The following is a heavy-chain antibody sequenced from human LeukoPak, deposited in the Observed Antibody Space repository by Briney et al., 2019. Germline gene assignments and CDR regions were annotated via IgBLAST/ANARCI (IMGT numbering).Heavy chain of an antibody. D-gene: IGHD2-15*01. J-gene: IGHJ6*02. V-gene: IGHV4-34*01. CDR2: INHSGST. CDR1: GGSVSTYSYY. Sequence: SETLSLTCTVSGGSVSTYSYYWSWIRQPPGKGLEWIGEINHSGSTNYNPSLKSRVTISVDTSKNQFSLKLSSVTAADTAVYYCARGRGVVAAPYYYYGMDVWGQGTTVTVSS. CDR3: ARGRGVVAAPYYYYGMDV.